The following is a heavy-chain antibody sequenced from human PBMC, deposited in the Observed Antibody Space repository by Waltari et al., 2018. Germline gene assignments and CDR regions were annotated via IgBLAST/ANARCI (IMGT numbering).Heavy chain of an antibody. J-gene: IGHJ4*02. CDR3: AKADDYDFWSGYLVGETDY. D-gene: IGHD3-3*01. CDR2: ISYDGSNK. Sequence: QVQLVESGGGVVQPGRSLRLSCAASGFTFSSYGMHWVRQAPGKGLEWVAVISYDGSNKYYADSVKGRFTISRDNSKNTLYLQMNSLRAEDTAVYYCAKADDYDFWSGYLVGETDYWGQGTLVTVSS. V-gene: IGHV3-30*18. CDR1: GFTFSSYG.